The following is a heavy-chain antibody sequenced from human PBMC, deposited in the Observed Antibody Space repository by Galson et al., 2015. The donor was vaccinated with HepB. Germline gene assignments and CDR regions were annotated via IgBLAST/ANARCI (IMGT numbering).Heavy chain of an antibody. J-gene: IGHJ5*02. CDR2: IYTSGST. CDR3: ARDPPSYSSSWHPQGFDP. Sequence: LSLTCTVSGGSISSYYWSWIRQPAGKGLEWIGRIYTSGSTNYNPSLKSRVTMSVDTSKNQFSLKLSSVTAADTAVYYCARDPPSYSSSWHPQGFDPWGQGTLVTVSS. D-gene: IGHD6-13*01. CDR1: GGSISSYY. V-gene: IGHV4-4*07.